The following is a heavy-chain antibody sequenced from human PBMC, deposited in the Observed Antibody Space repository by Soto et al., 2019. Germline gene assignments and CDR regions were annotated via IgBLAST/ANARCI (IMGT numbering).Heavy chain of an antibody. Sequence: PGGALRLSCAASVFTFNTYAIDWVRQAPGKGLEWVAVISYDEANKYYADSVKGRFTISRDNSKNTLYLQLNSLRREDTAVYFCARVREPQGFRYYPHHGMDVWGPGTTVTVSS. J-gene: IGHJ6*01. D-gene: IGHD1-26*01. V-gene: IGHV3-30-3*01. CDR2: ISYDEANK. CDR1: VFTFNTYA. CDR3: ARVREPQGFRYYPHHGMDV.